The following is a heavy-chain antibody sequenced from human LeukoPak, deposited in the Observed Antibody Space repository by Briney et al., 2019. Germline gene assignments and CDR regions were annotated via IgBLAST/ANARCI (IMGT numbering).Heavy chain of an antibody. CDR1: GFTFSSYA. D-gene: IGHD3-22*01. J-gene: IGHJ4*02. V-gene: IGHV3-23*01. Sequence: GGSLRLSCAASGFTFSSYAMSWVRQAPGKGLEWVSTISGSGGSTYYADSVKGRFTISRDNSKNTLYLQMSSLRAEDTAVYYCANTLSVLVITRWGQGTLVTVSS. CDR3: ANTLSVLVITR. CDR2: ISGSGGST.